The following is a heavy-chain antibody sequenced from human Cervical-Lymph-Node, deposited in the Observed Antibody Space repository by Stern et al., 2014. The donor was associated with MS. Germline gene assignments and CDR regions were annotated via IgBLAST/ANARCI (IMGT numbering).Heavy chain of an antibody. Sequence: LVQPTQTLTLTCTFSGFSLSTSAVGVGWIRQPPGKALEWLGIIYWNDDKRYSPSLRSRLTISKDTSKNQVVLTMTNMDPVDTATYYCAHSTTVIGLWDHYGMDVWGLGTTVTVSS. J-gene: IGHJ6*02. D-gene: IGHD4-17*01. V-gene: IGHV2-5*01. CDR2: IYWNDDK. CDR3: AHSTTVIGLWDHYGMDV. CDR1: GFSLSTSAVG.